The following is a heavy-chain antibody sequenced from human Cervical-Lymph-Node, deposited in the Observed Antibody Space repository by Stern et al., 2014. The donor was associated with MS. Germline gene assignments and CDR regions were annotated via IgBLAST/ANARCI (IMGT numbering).Heavy chain of an antibody. Sequence: QVQLVQSGGGVVKPGRSLRLSCAASGFSFSRYAMHWVRQAPGQGLEWVALIWYDGSNPYYADSVTGRFTISRDTFKNTLYLQMNSLRAEDTAVYYCASAYSSSHYYFDYWGQGTLVTVSS. V-gene: IGHV3-33*01. CDR1: GFSFSRYA. D-gene: IGHD6-13*01. CDR3: ASAYSSSHYYFDY. CDR2: IWYDGSNP. J-gene: IGHJ4*02.